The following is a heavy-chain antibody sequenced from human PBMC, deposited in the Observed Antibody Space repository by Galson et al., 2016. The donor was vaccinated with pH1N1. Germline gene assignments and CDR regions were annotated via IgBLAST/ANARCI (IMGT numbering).Heavy chain of an antibody. D-gene: IGHD2-21*02. CDR1: GFRFSDFE. CDR3: VRERAHYGGGVCSKPLDY. Sequence: SLRLSCAASGFRFSDFEMNWVRQAPGKRPEWISYIGSGGSNIYYADSVKGRFAISRDNGRNSLSLQMNNLRAEDTAVYYCVRERAHYGGGVCSKPLDYWGQGTLVTVSS. V-gene: IGHV3-48*03. CDR2: IGSGGSNI. J-gene: IGHJ4*02.